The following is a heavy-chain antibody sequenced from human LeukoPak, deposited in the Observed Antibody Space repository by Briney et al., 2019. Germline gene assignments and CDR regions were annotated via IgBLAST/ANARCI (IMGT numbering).Heavy chain of an antibody. CDR3: ARDVPYSSSWYLNYYYYYMDV. D-gene: IGHD6-13*01. V-gene: IGHV1-69*13. Sequence: SVKVSCKASGGTFSSYAISWVRQAPGQGLEWMGGIIPIFGTANYAQKFQGRVTITADESTSTAYMELSSLRSEDTAVYYCARDVPYSSSWYLNYYYYYMDVWGKGTTVTISS. J-gene: IGHJ6*03. CDR1: GGTFSSYA. CDR2: IIPIFGTA.